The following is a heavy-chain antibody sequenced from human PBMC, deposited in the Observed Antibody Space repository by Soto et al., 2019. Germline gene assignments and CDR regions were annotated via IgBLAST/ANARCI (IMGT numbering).Heavy chain of an antibody. D-gene: IGHD1-7*01. J-gene: IGHJ6*02. Sequence: GKGLEWVSHINGDGTTTVYAASVRGRFTVSRDNAKNSVSLQMNSLRADDTAVYFCARDRELIYQGYYHYGLDVWGQGTTVTVSS. CDR3: ARDRELIYQGYYHYGLDV. V-gene: IGHV3-74*01. CDR2: INGDGTTT.